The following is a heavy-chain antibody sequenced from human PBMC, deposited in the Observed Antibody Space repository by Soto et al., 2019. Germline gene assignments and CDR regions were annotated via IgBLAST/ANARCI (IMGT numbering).Heavy chain of an antibody. CDR3: TRAANGVGSVSAFDI. CDR1: GGTFSTYP. J-gene: IGHJ3*02. Sequence: QVQLVQSGAEVKKPGSSVKVSCKTSGGTFSTYPITWLRQAPGQGLEWVGRIIPILDITDSAQKFQGRVTXPXXXSXXTAYMELNSLRSEDTAVYYCTRAANGVGSVSAFDIWGQGTMVTVSS. V-gene: IGHV1-69*02. CDR2: IIPILDIT. D-gene: IGHD3-10*01.